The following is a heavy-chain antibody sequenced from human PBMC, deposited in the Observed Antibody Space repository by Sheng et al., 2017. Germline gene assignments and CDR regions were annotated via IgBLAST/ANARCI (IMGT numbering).Heavy chain of an antibody. D-gene: IGHD1-26*01. CDR3: VRDLAGRYGH. J-gene: IGHJ4*02. Sequence: VQLVESGGGVVQPGRSLRLSCAASGFTFTNYAMSWVRQTPGRGLEWVSAISGSGGSTYYADSVRGRFTISRDNAQNTLYLQVNSLRVEDTAVYYCVRDLAGRYGHWGQGTLVSVSS. V-gene: IGHV3-23*04. CDR1: GFTFTNYA. CDR2: ISGSGGST.